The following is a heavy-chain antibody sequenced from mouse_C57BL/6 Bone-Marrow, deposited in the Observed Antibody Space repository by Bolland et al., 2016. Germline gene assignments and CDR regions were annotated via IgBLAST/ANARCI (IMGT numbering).Heavy chain of an antibody. CDR3: ASPLYAMDY. CDR2: YPRSGNT. J-gene: IGHJ4*01. Sequence: YPRSGNTYYNEKFKGKATLTADKSSSTAYMELRSLTSEDSAVYFCASPLYAMDYWGQGTS. V-gene: IGHV1-81*01.